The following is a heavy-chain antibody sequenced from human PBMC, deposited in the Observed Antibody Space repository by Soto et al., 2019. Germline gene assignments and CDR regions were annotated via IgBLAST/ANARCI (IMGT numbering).Heavy chain of an antibody. CDR2: IYYSGST. J-gene: IGHJ6*03. D-gene: IGHD3-10*01. V-gene: IGHV4-61*08. CDR3: ARAPLGVRGVIYYYYYMDV. CDR1: GGSISSGGYS. Sequence: PSETLSLTCAVSGGSISSGGYSWSWIRQPPGKGLEWIGYIYYSGSTNYNPSLESRVTISVDTSKNQFSLKLSSVTAADTAVYYCARAPLGVRGVIYYYYYMDVWGKGTTVTVSS.